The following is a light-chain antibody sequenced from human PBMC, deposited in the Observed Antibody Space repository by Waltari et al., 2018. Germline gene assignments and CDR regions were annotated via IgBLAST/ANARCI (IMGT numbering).Light chain of an antibody. CDR3: QQRYNWPPLT. CDR1: QTICTY. Sequence: VVLTQSPVTLSLSPGETATLSCRASQTICTYLAWYQHKLGQSPRLLIYDASTRATGIPARFSGSGSGTDFTLTISGLEAEDSAFYYCQQRYNWPPLTFGGGTKVQTK. CDR2: DAS. J-gene: IGKJ4*01. V-gene: IGKV3-11*01.